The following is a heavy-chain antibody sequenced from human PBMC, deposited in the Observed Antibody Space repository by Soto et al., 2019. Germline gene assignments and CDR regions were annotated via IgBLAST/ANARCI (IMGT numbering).Heavy chain of an antibody. CDR3: ARGSAFIGLDY. Sequence: PGGSLRLSCAVSGFIFSRYSMNWVRQAPGKGLEWVSSIGTSGSYIYDTDYVKGRFTNSRDNTKDSLYLQMNSLRAEDTAIYYCARGSAFIGLDYWGQGT. CDR2: IGTSGSYI. D-gene: IGHD1-26*01. V-gene: IGHV3-21*01. J-gene: IGHJ4*02. CDR1: GFIFSRYS.